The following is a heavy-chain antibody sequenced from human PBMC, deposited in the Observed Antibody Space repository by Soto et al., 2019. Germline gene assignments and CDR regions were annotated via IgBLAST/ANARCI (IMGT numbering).Heavy chain of an antibody. CDR3: VRARATDSRPDY. Sequence: GGSLRLSCAASGFTFSLYSMIWVRQAPGKGLEWVSSISSSSSYIYYADSMKGRFTLSRDNAQNSLYLQMNGLRVDDTAVYYCVRARATDSRPDYWGQGTLVTVSS. CDR2: ISSSSSYI. D-gene: IGHD3-22*01. CDR1: GFTFSLYS. J-gene: IGHJ4*02. V-gene: IGHV3-21*01.